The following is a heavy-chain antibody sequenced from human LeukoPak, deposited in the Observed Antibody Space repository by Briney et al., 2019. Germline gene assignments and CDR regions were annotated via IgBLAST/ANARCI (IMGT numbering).Heavy chain of an antibody. CDR1: GYTFTSFY. J-gene: IGHJ4*02. D-gene: IGHD3-10*01. Sequence: ASVQVSCKTSGYTFTSFYIHWVRQAPGQGLEWMGIINPSGGSTSYAQKFQGRVTMTRDTSTSTVYMELSSLRSEDTAVYYCARARLLLWFGESTSGPDYWGQGTLVTVSS. CDR3: ARARLLLWFGESTSGPDY. V-gene: IGHV1-46*01. CDR2: INPSGGST.